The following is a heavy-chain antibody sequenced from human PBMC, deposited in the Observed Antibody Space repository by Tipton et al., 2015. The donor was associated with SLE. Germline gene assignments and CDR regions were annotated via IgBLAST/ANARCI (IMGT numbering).Heavy chain of an antibody. CDR3: ARHGSISVRRNWFDS. CDR1: GYTFMNYY. CDR2: INPSGDST. V-gene: IGHV1-46*01. J-gene: IGHJ5*01. D-gene: IGHD6-6*01. Sequence: QSGAEVKEPGASVKVSCKTSGYTFMNYYIHWVRQAPGQGLEWMGIINPSGDSTKYAQSFQGRVTLTRDMSTNTVYMEMSSLRTSDTAMYYCARHGSISVRRNWFDSWGQGTLVTVSS.